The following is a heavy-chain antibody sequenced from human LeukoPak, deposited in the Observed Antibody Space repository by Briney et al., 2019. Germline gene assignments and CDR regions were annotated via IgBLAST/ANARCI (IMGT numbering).Heavy chain of an antibody. Sequence: GGSLRLSCAASGFTVSSNYMSWVRQAPGKGLEWVSVIYSGGSTYYADSVKGRFTISRDNSKNTLYLQMNSLRAEDTAVYYCARDSSDIRSLIAHWGQGTLVTVSS. J-gene: IGHJ1*01. CDR1: GFTVSSNY. D-gene: IGHD2-15*01. CDR2: IYSGGST. CDR3: ARDSSDIRSLIAH. V-gene: IGHV3-53*01.